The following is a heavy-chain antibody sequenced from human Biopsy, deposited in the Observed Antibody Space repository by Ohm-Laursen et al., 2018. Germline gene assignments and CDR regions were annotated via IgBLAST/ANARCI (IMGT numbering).Heavy chain of an antibody. CDR1: GFTFSASA. Sequence: SLRLSCSASGFTFSASAVHWVRQASGKGLEWVGRIRSKAKSYATAYAASVTGRFTISRDDSKNTTYLQMNSLKIEDTAVYYCTQEGAGFDNWGQGTLVTVSS. V-gene: IGHV3-73*01. D-gene: IGHD3-10*01. J-gene: IGHJ4*02. CDR3: TQEGAGFDN. CDR2: IRSKAKSYAT.